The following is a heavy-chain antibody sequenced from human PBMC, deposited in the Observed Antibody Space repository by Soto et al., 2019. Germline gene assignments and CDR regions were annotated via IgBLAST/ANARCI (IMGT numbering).Heavy chain of an antibody. CDR3: ARGYRIAAVY. V-gene: IGHV1-18*04. Sequence: QVQLVQSGAEMKKPGASVKVSCKASGYTFFDYGITWVRQAPGQGLEWMGCISTYNGNINYAQKLQGRVTMTTDTSTSTAYMELRSLRSDDTAVYYCARGYRIAAVYWGQGTLVIVSS. J-gene: IGHJ4*02. CDR2: ISTYNGNI. D-gene: IGHD6-13*01. CDR1: GYTFFDYG.